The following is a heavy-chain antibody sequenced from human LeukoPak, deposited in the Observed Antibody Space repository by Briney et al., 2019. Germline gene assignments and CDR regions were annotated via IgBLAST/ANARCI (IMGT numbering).Heavy chain of an antibody. CDR1: GFTFNTYI. Sequence: GGSLRLSCAASGFTFNTYIMNWVRQAPGKAPEWVSSISASSTYIYYADSVKGRFTISRDNAGNSLYLQMNSLRVDGTATYFCARDPGYGDSHDAFEIWGRGTMVTVSS. D-gene: IGHD4-17*01. V-gene: IGHV3-21*01. J-gene: IGHJ3*02. CDR3: ARDPGYGDSHDAFEI. CDR2: ISASSTYI.